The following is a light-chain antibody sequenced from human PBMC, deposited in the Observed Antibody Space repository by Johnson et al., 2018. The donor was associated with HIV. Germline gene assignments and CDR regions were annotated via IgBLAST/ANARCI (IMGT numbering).Light chain of an antibody. CDR1: SSNIGNNY. CDR2: ENN. Sequence: QSVLTQPPSVSAAPGQKVTISCSGSSSNIGNNYVSWYQQFPGTAPKLLIYENNKRPSGIPDRFSVSKSGTSATLGITGLQTGDEADYYCGTWDSSLSAPYVFGTVTKVTCL. J-gene: IGLJ1*01. V-gene: IGLV1-51*02. CDR3: GTWDSSLSAPYV.